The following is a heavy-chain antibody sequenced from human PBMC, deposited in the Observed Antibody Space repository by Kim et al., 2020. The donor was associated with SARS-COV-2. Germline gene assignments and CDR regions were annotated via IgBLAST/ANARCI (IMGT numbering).Heavy chain of an antibody. CDR3: AKSPAVSWAYFDY. J-gene: IGHJ4*02. CDR2: ISGSADKT. D-gene: IGHD7-27*01. V-gene: IGHV3-23*01. CDR1: GFTFNSFS. Sequence: GGSLRLSCAASGFTFNSFSMSWVRLAPGKGLEWVSAISGSADKTYYGDSVKGRFTISRDNSKNTLFLQMNSLRVEDTAVYYCAKSPAVSWAYFDYWGQGT.